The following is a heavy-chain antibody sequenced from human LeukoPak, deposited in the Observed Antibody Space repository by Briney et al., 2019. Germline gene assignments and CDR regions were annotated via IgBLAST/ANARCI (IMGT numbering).Heavy chain of an antibody. V-gene: IGHV3-21*01. Sequence: GGSLRLSCAASGFTFSSYSMNWVRQAPGKGLEWVSSISSSSRYIYYGDSVKGRLTISRDNAKNSLYLQMNSLRAEDTAVYYCARLSAAGADYWGQGTLVTVSS. CDR2: ISSSSRYI. J-gene: IGHJ4*02. D-gene: IGHD6-13*01. CDR3: ARLSAAGADY. CDR1: GFTFSSYS.